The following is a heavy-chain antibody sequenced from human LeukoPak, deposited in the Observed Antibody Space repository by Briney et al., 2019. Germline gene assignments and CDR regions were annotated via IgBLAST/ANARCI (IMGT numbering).Heavy chain of an antibody. Sequence: PGGSLRLSCAASGFTFSSYGMNGVRQARGKGLEGVSYISSSGSTIYYADSVKGRFTISRDNAKNSLYLQMTSLRAEDTAVYYCARDSNDAKDHPHDYWGQGTLVTVSS. V-gene: IGHV3-48*04. CDR2: ISSSGSTI. CDR3: ARDSNDAKDHPHDY. CDR1: GFTFSSYG. J-gene: IGHJ4*02.